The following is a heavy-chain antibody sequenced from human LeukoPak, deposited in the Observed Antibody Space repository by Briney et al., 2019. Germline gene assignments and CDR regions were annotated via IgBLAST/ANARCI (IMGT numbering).Heavy chain of an antibody. V-gene: IGHV3-23*01. Sequence: HSGGSLRLSCAASGFTFSRYAMSWVRQAPRKGLEWVSGISGIGGSTYYADSVKGRFTISRDNSKNTLYLQMNSLRAEDTAVYYCAKAYSSSWEPFDYWGQGTLVTVSS. CDR2: ISGIGGST. D-gene: IGHD6-13*01. J-gene: IGHJ4*02. CDR1: GFTFSRYA. CDR3: AKAYSSSWEPFDY.